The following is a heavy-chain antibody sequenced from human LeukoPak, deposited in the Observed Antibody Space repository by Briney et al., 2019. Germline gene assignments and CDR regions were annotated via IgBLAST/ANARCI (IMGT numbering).Heavy chain of an antibody. CDR1: VFTLNTYA. V-gene: IGHV3-23*01. D-gene: IGHD5-12*01. J-gene: IGHJ4*02. CDR3: AKQVAAPGPIDY. CDR2: LIDSGTST. Sequence: GGPLRLSCAASVFTLNTYAMSWLRQAPGKGLEWLSALIDSGTSTFYTDSVKGRLTISRDNSRNTLYLQMDSLRAEDTAVYYCAKQVAAPGPIDYWGQGTLVTVSS.